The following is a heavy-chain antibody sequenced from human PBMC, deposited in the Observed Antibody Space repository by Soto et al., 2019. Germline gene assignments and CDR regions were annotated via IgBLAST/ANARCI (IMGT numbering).Heavy chain of an antibody. CDR3: ARWPHPRGTADPYAVDV. CDR2: IVTSLDTT. V-gene: IGHV1-69*11. CDR1: GGTFSSSG. J-gene: IGHJ6*02. Sequence: QVQLVQSGTEVKKPASSVKVSCKASGGTFSSSGFSWVRQAPGHGLEWMGMIVTSLDTTKYAQKFQARVTITADEFTSTAYMEWISLRSEDTAVYYCARWPHPRGTADPYAVDVWGQGTRVIVSS. D-gene: IGHD2-15*01.